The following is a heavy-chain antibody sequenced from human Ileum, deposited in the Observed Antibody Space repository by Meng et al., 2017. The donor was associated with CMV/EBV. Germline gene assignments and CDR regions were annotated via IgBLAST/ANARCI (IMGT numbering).Heavy chain of an antibody. Sequence: CKSSGYTFTSYVSSWVRQDPGQGLEGRGWSSAYNGNTNYAQKLQGRVKRTTDTYTSTAYMERRSLRSDDTAGDYCARDYDRGTGRGNWGQGTLVTVSS. J-gene: IGHJ4*02. CDR1: GYTFTSYV. D-gene: IGHD3-16*01. V-gene: IGHV1-18*01. CDR2: SSAYNGNT. CDR3: ARDYDRGTGRGN.